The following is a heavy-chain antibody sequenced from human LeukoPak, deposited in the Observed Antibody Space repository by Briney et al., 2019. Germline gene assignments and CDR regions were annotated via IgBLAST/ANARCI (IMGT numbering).Heavy chain of an antibody. Sequence: SETLSLTCTVSGGSISSYYWSWIRQPAGKGLEWIGRIYTSGSTNYNPSLKSRVTMSVDTSKNQFSLKLSSVTSADTAVYYCARVRRGYYDSSGYPHDAFDIWGQGTMVTVSS. CDR1: GGSISSYY. CDR2: IYTSGST. V-gene: IGHV4-4*07. D-gene: IGHD3-22*01. CDR3: ARVRRGYYDSSGYPHDAFDI. J-gene: IGHJ3*02.